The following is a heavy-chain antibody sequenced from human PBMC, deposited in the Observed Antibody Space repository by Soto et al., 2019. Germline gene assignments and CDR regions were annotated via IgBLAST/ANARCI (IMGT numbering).Heavy chain of an antibody. D-gene: IGHD6-6*01. CDR2: ISWNSGSI. CDR1: GFTFDDYA. V-gene: IGHV3-9*01. J-gene: IGHJ6*02. Sequence: PGGSLRLSCAASGFTFDDYAMHWVRQAPGKGLEWVSGISWNSGSIGYADSVKGRFTISRDNAKNSLYLQMNSLRAEDTALYYCAKDIGGSSSHYYYYGMDVWGQGTTVTVSS. CDR3: AKDIGGSSSHYYYYGMDV.